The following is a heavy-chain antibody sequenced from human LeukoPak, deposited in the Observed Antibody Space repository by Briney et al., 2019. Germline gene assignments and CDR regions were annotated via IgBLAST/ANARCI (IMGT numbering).Heavy chain of an antibody. CDR2: INAGNGNT. D-gene: IGHD3-22*01. CDR1: GYTFISYA. CDR3: AWGSGYYYYFDY. V-gene: IGHV1-3*01. J-gene: IGHJ4*02. Sequence: GASVKVSCKASGYTFISYAMHWVRQAPGQRLEWMGWINAGNGNTKYSQKFQGRVTITRDTSASTAYMELSSLRSEDTAVYYCAWGSGYYYYFDYWGQGTLVTVSS.